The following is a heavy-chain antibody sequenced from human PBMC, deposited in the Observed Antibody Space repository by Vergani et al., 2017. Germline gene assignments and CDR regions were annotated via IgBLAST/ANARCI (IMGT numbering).Heavy chain of an antibody. CDR3: ASAGPSGGWFDP. Sequence: QVQLVQSGAEVKKPGSSVKVSCKASGGTFSSYTISWVRQVPGQGLEWMGRIIPILGIANYAQKFQGRVTITADKSTSTAYMELSSLRSEDTAVYYCASAGPSGGWFDPWGQGTLVTVSS. CDR1: GGTFSSYT. V-gene: IGHV1-69*02. CDR2: IIPILGIA. J-gene: IGHJ5*02. D-gene: IGHD1-26*01.